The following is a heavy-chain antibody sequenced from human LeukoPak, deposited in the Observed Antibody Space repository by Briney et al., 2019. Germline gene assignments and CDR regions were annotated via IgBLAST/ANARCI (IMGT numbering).Heavy chain of an antibody. Sequence: PGGSLRLSCAASGFTFTSYGMHWVRQAPGKGLEWVAVIWYDGSNKYYADSVKGRFTISRDTSKNTLFLQMDSLRAEDTAVYYCARDGYNVAFDIWGQGTVVTVSS. CDR2: IWYDGSNK. J-gene: IGHJ3*02. CDR3: ARDGYNVAFDI. V-gene: IGHV3-33*01. CDR1: GFTFTSYG. D-gene: IGHD1-14*01.